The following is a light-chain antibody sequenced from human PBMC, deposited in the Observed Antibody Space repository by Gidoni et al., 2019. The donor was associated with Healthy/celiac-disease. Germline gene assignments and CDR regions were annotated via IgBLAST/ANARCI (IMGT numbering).Light chain of an antibody. J-gene: IGKJ4*01. Sequence: DIVFTHSPATLSLSPGERATLSCRASQSVSSYLAWYQQKTGPAPRPLIFDASNRATGSPARLSGSGAGTDFTITTSSLEAEDVAVDYCQQRSNWSLTFGGGTKVEIK. V-gene: IGKV3-11*01. CDR3: QQRSNWSLT. CDR2: DAS. CDR1: QSVSSY.